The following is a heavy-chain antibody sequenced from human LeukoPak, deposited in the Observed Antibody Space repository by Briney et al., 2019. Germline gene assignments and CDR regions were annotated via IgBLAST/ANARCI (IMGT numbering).Heavy chain of an antibody. CDR1: GEYFSTYY. J-gene: IGHJ2*01. CDR3: ARKEREQLYRGWYFDL. CDR2: INHSGST. V-gene: IGHV4-34*01. Sequence: SETLSLTCAVYGEYFSTYYYSWIRQPPGKGLEWIGEINHSGSTNYNPSLKSRLTISVDMSKKQFFLRLSSVTAADTAVYYCARKEREQLYRGWYFDLWGRGTLVTVSS. D-gene: IGHD6-13*01.